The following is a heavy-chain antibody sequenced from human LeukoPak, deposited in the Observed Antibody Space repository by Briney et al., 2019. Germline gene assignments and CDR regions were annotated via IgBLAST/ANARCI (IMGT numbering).Heavy chain of an antibody. CDR2: IRYDGSNK. J-gene: IGHJ4*02. CDR1: GFTFSSSG. D-gene: IGHD3-3*01. Sequence: PGGSLRLSCAASGFTFSSSGMHWVRQTPGKGLEWVAFIRYDGSNKHYTESVKGRFTISRDNSKNSLYLQMNSLRAEDTAVYYCARVRNYDFWSALGGFDYWGQGTLVTVSS. V-gene: IGHV3-30*02. CDR3: ARVRNYDFWSALGGFDY.